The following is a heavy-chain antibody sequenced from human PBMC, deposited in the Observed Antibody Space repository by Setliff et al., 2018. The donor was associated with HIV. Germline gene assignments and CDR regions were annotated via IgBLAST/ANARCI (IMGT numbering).Heavy chain of an antibody. CDR3: ARDDRNWNPLDVFDI. Sequence: ASVKVSCKASGYIFTDYFIHWVRQAPGQGLEWMGWISPQNGDRKIPQRFRGRVTMTRDTSISTAYMELTGLTSDDTAVYYCARDDRNWNPLDVFDIWGQGTMVTVSS. CDR2: ISPQNGDR. CDR1: GYIFTDYF. V-gene: IGHV1-2*02. J-gene: IGHJ3*02. D-gene: IGHD1-1*01.